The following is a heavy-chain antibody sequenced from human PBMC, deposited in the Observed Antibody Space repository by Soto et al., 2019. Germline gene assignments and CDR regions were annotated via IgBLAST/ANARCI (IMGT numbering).Heavy chain of an antibody. CDR2: ISGAGDKT. J-gene: IGHJ6*02. CDR1: EFTFSRYA. Sequence: PGGSLRLSCAASEFTFSRYAMYWVRQAPGKGLEWVSAISGAGDKTFYADPVKGRFTISRDNSENTLFLQMNSLRAEDTAIYYCVKATSAAPFGYYGMDVWGQGTTVTVSS. D-gene: IGHD3-3*01. V-gene: IGHV3-23*01. CDR3: VKATSAAPFGYYGMDV.